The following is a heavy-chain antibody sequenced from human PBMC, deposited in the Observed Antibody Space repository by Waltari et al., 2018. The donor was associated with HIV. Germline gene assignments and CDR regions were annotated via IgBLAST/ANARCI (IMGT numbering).Heavy chain of an antibody. CDR2: IIPIFGTA. V-gene: IGHV1-69*01. CDR1: GGTFSSYA. J-gene: IGHJ5*02. CDR3: ARDSHLEYSSSSACWFDP. D-gene: IGHD6-6*01. Sequence: QVQLVQSGAEVKKPGSSVKVSCKASGGTFSSYAISWVRQAPGQGLEWMGGIIPIFGTANYAQKFQGRVTITADESTSTAYMELSSLRSEDTAVYYCARDSHLEYSSSSACWFDPWGQGTLVTVSS.